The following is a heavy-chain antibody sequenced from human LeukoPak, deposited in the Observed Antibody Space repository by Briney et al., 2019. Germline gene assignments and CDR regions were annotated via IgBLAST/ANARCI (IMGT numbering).Heavy chain of an antibody. CDR2: IYYSGSS. D-gene: IGHD5-24*01. J-gene: IGHJ4*02. Sequence: SETLSLTCSVSGGSISSSSSYWGWIRQPPGKGLEWIGSIYYSGSSFDNPALKSRVTISVDTSKNQFSLKLSSVTAADTAVYYCARHRSGWLQSSFDYWGQGTLVSVSS. V-gene: IGHV4-39*01. CDR3: ARHRSGWLQSSFDY. CDR1: GGSISSSSSY.